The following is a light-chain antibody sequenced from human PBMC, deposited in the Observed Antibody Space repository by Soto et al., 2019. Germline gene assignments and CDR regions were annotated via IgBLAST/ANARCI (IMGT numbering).Light chain of an antibody. J-gene: IGKJ1*01. CDR2: GTS. Sequence: EIVMTQSPATLSVSPGEKAPLSCRASQSVSSNLAWYQQKPGQSPRLLIYGTSTRATGIPARFSGSGSGTEFTLTISDVQPEDFAVYYCHQRQSWPRTFGQGTKVDIK. CDR3: HQRQSWPRT. CDR1: QSVSSN. V-gene: IGKV3-15*01.